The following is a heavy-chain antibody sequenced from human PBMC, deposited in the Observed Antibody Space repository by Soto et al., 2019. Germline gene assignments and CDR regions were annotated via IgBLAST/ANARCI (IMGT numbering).Heavy chain of an antibody. D-gene: IGHD3-3*01. J-gene: IGHJ6*02. CDR1: GGTCSDFA. CDR3: ARYRIQLRWGKYYFNGMDV. Sequence: QVQLVQSGAEMRKPGSSLRVSCKASGGTCSDFAFSWVRQAPGQGLEWMGGIVPRFGSPNYAQKFGGRVTISADTSTSTVDMEVRSLRFAATSVYFCARYRIQLRWGKYYFNGMDVWGQGTTITVSS. V-gene: IGHV1-69*06. CDR2: IVPRFGSP.